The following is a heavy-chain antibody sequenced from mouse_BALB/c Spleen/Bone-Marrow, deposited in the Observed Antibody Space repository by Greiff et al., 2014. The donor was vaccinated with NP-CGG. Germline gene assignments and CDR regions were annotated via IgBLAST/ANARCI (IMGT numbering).Heavy chain of an antibody. D-gene: IGHD2-14*01. CDR2: FYPGSGST. CDR3: TRYRYDADYFDY. CDR1: GYTFTSYW. V-gene: IGHV1S22*01. Sequence: LQQSGSELVRPGASVKLSCKASGYTFTSYWMHWVKQRPGQGLEWIGNFYPGSGSTNYDEKFKSKATLTVDTSSNTAYMQLSSLTSEDSAVYYCTRYRYDADYFDYWGQGTTLTVYS. J-gene: IGHJ2*01.